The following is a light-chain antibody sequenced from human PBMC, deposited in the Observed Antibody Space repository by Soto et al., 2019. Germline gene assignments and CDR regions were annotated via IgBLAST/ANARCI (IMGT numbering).Light chain of an antibody. J-gene: IGKJ5*01. CDR2: AAS. CDR3: QQSYSTPPIT. V-gene: IGKV1-39*01. CDR1: QSISNN. Sequence: DIQITQSPSSLSASVGYRVTISCRASQSISNNLNWYQQKPGKAPKLLIYAASSLQSGVPSRFSGSGSGTDFTLPISSLQPEDFATYYCQQSYSTPPITFGQGTRLEI.